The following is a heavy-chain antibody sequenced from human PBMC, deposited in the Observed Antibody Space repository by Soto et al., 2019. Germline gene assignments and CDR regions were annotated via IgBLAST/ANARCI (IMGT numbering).Heavy chain of an antibody. CDR1: GFSLRDHA. J-gene: IGHJ4*02. CDR2: ISGSEDRT. V-gene: IGHV3-23*01. Sequence: LQSGGGVVQPGESLRLSCAASGFSLRDHALSWVRQAAGGGREWVSGISGSEDRTNYADFVRGRFIISKDRAKNTLYLDMSGLRVDDTAVYFCGRTYTGGWGQGTLVTVSS. D-gene: IGHD3-10*01. CDR3: GRTYTGG.